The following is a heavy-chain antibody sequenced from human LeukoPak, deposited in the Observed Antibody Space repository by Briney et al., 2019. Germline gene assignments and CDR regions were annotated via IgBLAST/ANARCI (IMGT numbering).Heavy chain of an antibody. V-gene: IGHV3-21*01. Sequence: AGGSLRLSCAASGFTFSSYSMNWVRQAPGKGLEWVSSISSSSSYIYYADSVKGRFTISRDNAKNSLYLQMNSLRAEDTAVYYCARELGWLQFAAFDIWGQGTMVTVSS. CDR1: GFTFSSYS. CDR2: ISSSSSYI. J-gene: IGHJ3*02. D-gene: IGHD5-24*01. CDR3: ARELGWLQFAAFDI.